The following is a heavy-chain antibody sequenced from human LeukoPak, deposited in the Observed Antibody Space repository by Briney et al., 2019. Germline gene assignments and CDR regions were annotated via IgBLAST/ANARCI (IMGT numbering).Heavy chain of an antibody. CDR3: AGDHGYYGMDV. Sequence: GGSLRLSCAASGFTFSSYAMHWVRQAPGKGLEWVAVISYDGSNKYYADSVKGRFTISRDNSKNTLYLQMNSLRAEDTAVYYCAGDHGYYGMDVWGQGTTVTVSS. CDR1: GFTFSSYA. CDR2: ISYDGSNK. J-gene: IGHJ6*02. V-gene: IGHV3-30-3*01. D-gene: IGHD4-17*01.